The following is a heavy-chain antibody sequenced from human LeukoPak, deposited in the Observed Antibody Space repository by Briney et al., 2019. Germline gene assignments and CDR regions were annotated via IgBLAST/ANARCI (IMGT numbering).Heavy chain of an antibody. D-gene: IGHD1-26*01. V-gene: IGHV3-23*01. CDR3: AKDNGWSGSYYSPYFDY. CDR2: ISGSGGST. Sequence: GGSLRLSCAASGFTLSSYAMSWVRQAPGKGLEWVSAISGSGGSTYYADSVKGRFTISRDNSKNTLYLQMNSLRAEDTAVYYCAKDNGWSGSYYSPYFDYWGQGTLVTVSS. CDR1: GFTLSSYA. J-gene: IGHJ4*02.